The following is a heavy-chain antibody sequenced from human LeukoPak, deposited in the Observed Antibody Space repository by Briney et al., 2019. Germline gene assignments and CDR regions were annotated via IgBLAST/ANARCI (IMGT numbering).Heavy chain of an antibody. V-gene: IGHV3-33*01. Sequence: PGGYLRLYCAASGFTFSSYGMHWVRQAPGQGLEWVAVIWYDGSNKYYADSVKGRFTISRDNSKHTLYLQMNSVRAEDTAVYYCARDERQSFDPWGQGTLVTVSS. CDR1: GFTFSSYG. CDR3: ARDERQSFDP. J-gene: IGHJ5*02. D-gene: IGHD4-11*01. CDR2: IWYDGSNK.